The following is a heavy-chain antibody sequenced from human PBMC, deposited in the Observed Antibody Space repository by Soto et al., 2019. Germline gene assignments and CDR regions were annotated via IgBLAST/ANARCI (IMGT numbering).Heavy chain of an antibody. CDR3: ARGSTVVTGALDY. CDR2: INPNSGGT. V-gene: IGHV1-2*04. D-gene: IGHD4-17*01. Sequence: ASVKVSCKASGYTFTSYGISWVRQAPGQGLEWMGWINPNSGGTNYAQKFQGWVTMTRDTSISTAYMELSRLRSDDTAVYYCARGSTVVTGALDYWGQGTLVTVSS. J-gene: IGHJ4*02. CDR1: GYTFTSYG.